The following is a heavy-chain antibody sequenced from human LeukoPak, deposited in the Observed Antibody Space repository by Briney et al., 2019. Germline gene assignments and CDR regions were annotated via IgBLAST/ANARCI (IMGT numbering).Heavy chain of an antibody. V-gene: IGHV4-38-2*02. D-gene: IGHD2-2*01. Sequence: SETLSLTCTVSGYSISSGYYWGWIRQPPGKGLEWIGSIYHSGSTYYNPSLKSRVTISVDRSKNQFSLKLSSVTAADTAVYYCARDLGRYCSSTSCSTRGYFDLWGRGTLVTVSS. CDR3: ARDLGRYCSSTSCSTRGYFDL. CDR1: GYSISSGYY. J-gene: IGHJ2*01. CDR2: IYHSGST.